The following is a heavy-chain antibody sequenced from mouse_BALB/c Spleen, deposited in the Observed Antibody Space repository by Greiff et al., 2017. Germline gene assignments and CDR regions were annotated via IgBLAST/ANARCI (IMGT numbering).Heavy chain of an antibody. J-gene: IGHJ2*01. D-gene: IGHD2-1*01. Sequence: QVQLQQSGAELVRPGASVTLSCKASGYTFTDYEMHWVKQTPVHGLEWIGAIDPETGGTAYNQKFKGKATLTADKSSSTAYMELRSLTSEDSAVYYCARDGNYGYWGQGTTLTVSS. V-gene: IGHV1-15*01. CDR2: IDPETGGT. CDR1: GYTFTDYE. CDR3: ARDGNYGY.